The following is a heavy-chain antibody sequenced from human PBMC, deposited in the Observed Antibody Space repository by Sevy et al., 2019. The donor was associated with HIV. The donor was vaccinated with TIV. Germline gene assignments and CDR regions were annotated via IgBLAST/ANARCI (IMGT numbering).Heavy chain of an antibody. Sequence: ASVKVSCKASGYTFTSYGISWVRQAPGQGLEWMGWISAYNGNTNYAQKLQGRVTMTTDTSTSTAYMELRSLRSDDTAVYYCARDSLYCSSTSCYARYYYYYMDVWGKGTTVTVSS. CDR2: ISAYNGNT. V-gene: IGHV1-18*04. CDR1: GYTFTSYG. CDR3: ARDSLYCSSTSCYARYYYYYMDV. D-gene: IGHD2-2*01. J-gene: IGHJ6*03.